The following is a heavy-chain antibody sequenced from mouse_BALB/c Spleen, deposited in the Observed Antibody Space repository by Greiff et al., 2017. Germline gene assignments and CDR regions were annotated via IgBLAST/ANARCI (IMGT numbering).Heavy chain of an antibody. CDR3: ADFYGNYGFAY. CDR1: GFNIKDTY. CDR2: IDPANGNT. D-gene: IGHD2-1*01. V-gene: IGHV14-3*02. J-gene: IGHJ3*01. Sequence: VHVKQSGAELVKPGASVKLSCTASGFNIKDTYMHWVKQRPEQGLEWIGRIDPANGNTKYDPKFQGKATITADTSSNTAYLQLSSLTSEDTAVYYCADFYGNYGFAYWGQGTLVTVSA.